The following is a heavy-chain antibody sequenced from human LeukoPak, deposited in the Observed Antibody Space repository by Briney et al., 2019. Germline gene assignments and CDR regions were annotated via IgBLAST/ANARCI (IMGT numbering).Heavy chain of an antibody. D-gene: IGHD2-2*01. J-gene: IGHJ4*02. CDR2: ISSSSSYT. V-gene: IGHV3-11*03. CDR1: GFTFSDYY. CDR3: ARLVPAASYYFDY. Sequence: GGSLRLSCAASGFTFSDYYMTWIRQAPGKGLEWVSYISSSSSYTNYADSVKSRFTISRDNAKNSLYLQMNSLRAEDTAVYYCARLVPAASYYFDYWGQGTLVTVSS.